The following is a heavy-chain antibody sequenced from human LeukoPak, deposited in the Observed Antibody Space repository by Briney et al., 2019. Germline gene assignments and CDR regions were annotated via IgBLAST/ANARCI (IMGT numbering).Heavy chain of an antibody. CDR2: IYYSGST. CDR1: GSSISSSSYY. J-gene: IGHJ4*02. CDR3: ARVDYDFWSGYYGDY. D-gene: IGHD3-3*01. V-gene: IGHV4-39*07. Sequence: NPSETLSLTCTVSGSSISSSSYYWGWIRQPPGKGLEWIGSIYYSGSTYYNPSLKSRVTISVDTSKNQFSLKLSSVTAADTAVYYCARVDYDFWSGYYGDYWGQGTLVTVSS.